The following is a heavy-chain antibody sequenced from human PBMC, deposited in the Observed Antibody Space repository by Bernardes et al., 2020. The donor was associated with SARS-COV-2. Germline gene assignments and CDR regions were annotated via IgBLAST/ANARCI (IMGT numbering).Heavy chain of an antibody. CDR2: IHPGDSDT. Sequence: GESLKISCKGSGYSFTSYWIGWVRQMPGKGLEWMGIIHPGDSDTKYRPSFQGQVTISADKSISTAYLQWSSLKASDTAIYYCARGWRSVVADFQHWGQGTLVTVSS. J-gene: IGHJ1*01. D-gene: IGHD2-21*01. CDR3: ARGWRSVVADFQH. V-gene: IGHV5-51*01. CDR1: GYSFTSYW.